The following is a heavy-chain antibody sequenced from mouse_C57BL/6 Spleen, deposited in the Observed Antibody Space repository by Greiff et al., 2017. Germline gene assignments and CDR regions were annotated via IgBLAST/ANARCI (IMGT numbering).Heavy chain of an antibody. Sequence: VQLQQSGAELVRPGTSVKVSCKASGYAFTNYLIEWVKQRPGQGLEWIGVINPGSGGTNYNEKFKGKATLTADKSSSTAYMQLSSLTSEDSAVYFCARSVDPYYAMDYWGQGTSVTVSS. J-gene: IGHJ4*01. CDR3: ARSVDPYYAMDY. CDR1: GYAFTNYL. V-gene: IGHV1-54*01. CDR2: INPGSGGT.